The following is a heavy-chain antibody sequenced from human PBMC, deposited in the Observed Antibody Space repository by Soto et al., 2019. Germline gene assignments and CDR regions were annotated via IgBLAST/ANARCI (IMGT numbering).Heavy chain of an antibody. J-gene: IGHJ5*02. V-gene: IGHV4-59*01. Sequence: SETLSLTCTVSGGSISSYYWSWIRQPPGKGLEWIGYIYYSGSTNYNPSLKSRVTISVDTSKNQFSLKLSSVTAADTAVYYCARGGSSSWFHIVSGNNWFDPWGQGTLVTVSS. CDR1: GGSISSYY. CDR2: IYYSGST. D-gene: IGHD6-13*01. CDR3: ARGGSSSWFHIVSGNNWFDP.